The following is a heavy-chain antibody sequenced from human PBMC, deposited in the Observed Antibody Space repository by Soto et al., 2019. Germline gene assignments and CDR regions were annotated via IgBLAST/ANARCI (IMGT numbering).Heavy chain of an antibody. J-gene: IGHJ6*02. D-gene: IGHD2-15*01. Sequence: QLQLQESGPGLVKASETLSLTCSVSGGAIYSTSYYWGWIRQPPGKALEWLGSIYYTGTTYYNPSRKSRVTMSADTAKNQFSLKLSSVTAADTALYFCARLWWDDMDVWGQGTPVTVSS. V-gene: IGHV4-39*01. CDR3: ARLWWDDMDV. CDR1: GGAIYSTSYY. CDR2: IYYTGTT.